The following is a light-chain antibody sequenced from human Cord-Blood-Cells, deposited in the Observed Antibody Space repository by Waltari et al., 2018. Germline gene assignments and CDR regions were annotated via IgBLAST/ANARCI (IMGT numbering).Light chain of an antibody. J-gene: IGLJ1*01. Sequence: SYELTQPPSVSVSPGQTARITCSGDALPTQYGYWYQQKPGQAPVLVIYKDSERPSGIPERFSGSSSGTTVTLTISGVQAEDEADYYCQSADSSGTYVFGTGTKVTVL. V-gene: IGLV3-25*03. CDR2: KDS. CDR3: QSADSSGTYV. CDR1: ALPTQY.